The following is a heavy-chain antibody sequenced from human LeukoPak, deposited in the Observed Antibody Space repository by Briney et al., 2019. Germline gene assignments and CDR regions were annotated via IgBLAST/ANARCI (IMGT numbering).Heavy chain of an antibody. J-gene: IGHJ4*02. V-gene: IGHV3-11*05. CDR1: GFTFSDYY. Sequence: GGSLRLSCAASGFTFSDYYMSCIRQAPGQGLEWISYITSSSSDTNYADSVKGRFTISRDNAKKSLYLQMNSLRAEDTAVYYCARDYDILACYFRGGFDYWGQGTLVTVSS. CDR3: ARDYDILACYFRGGFDY. D-gene: IGHD3-9*01. CDR2: ITSSSSDT.